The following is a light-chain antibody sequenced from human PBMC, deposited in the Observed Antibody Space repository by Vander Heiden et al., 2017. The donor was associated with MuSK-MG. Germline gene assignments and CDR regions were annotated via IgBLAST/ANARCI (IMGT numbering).Light chain of an antibody. CDR1: QSVSSNY. J-gene: IGKJ5*01. Sequence: EIVLTQSPGTLSLSPGERATLSCRASQSVSSNYLAWYQQKPGQAPRLLIYDASSRATVIPERFSGSGYGTDFTLTISRREPEDFAVYYCQQNGSSPPITFGQGKLLEIK. CDR2: DAS. V-gene: IGKV3-20*01. CDR3: QQNGSSPPIT.